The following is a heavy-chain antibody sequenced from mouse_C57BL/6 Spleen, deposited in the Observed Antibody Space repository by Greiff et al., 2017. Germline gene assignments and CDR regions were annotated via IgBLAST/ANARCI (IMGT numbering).Heavy chain of an antibody. CDR3: ARDATVNYAMDY. J-gene: IGHJ4*01. CDR1: GYTFTSYW. CDR2: IHPNSGST. Sequence: QVQLQQPGAELVKPGASVKLSCKASGYTFTSYWMHWVKQRPGQGLEWIGMIHPNSGSTNYNEKFKSKATLTVDKSSSTAYMQLSSLTSEDSAVYYCARDATVNYAMDYWGQGTSVTVSS. V-gene: IGHV1-64*01. D-gene: IGHD1-1*01.